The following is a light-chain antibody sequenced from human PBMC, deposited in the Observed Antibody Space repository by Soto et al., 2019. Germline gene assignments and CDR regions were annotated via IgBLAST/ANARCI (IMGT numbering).Light chain of an antibody. CDR1: QSISDW. V-gene: IGKV1-5*01. J-gene: IGKJ4*01. Sequence: DIQMTQSPSTLSASVGDRVTITCRANQSISDWLAWYQQKPGKAPKLLIYDASNLESGVPSRFSGSGSGTELTLTISSLQPDDFATYYCQQYNSSPLTFGGVTTMEIK. CDR2: DAS. CDR3: QQYNSSPLT.